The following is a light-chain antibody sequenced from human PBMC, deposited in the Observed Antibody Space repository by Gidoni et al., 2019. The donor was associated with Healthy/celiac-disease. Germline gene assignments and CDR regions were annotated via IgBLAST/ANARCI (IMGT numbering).Light chain of an antibody. CDR2: AAY. CDR1: QSISSY. V-gene: IGKV1-39*01. CDR3: QQSYSTWT. J-gene: IGKJ1*01. Sequence: DIQMTQSPSSLSASVGDRVTITCRASQSISSYLNWYQQKPGKAHKLLIYAAYSLQSGVPSRFSGSGSGTDFTLTISSLQPEDFATYYCQQSYSTWTFGQGTKVEIK.